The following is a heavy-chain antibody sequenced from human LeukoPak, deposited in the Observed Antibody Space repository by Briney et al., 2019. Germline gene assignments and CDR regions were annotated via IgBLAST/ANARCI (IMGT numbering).Heavy chain of an antibody. V-gene: IGHV4-4*07. CDR1: GGSISSYY. D-gene: IGHD6-19*01. CDR2: IYTSGST. Sequence: SETLSLTCTVSGGSISSYYWNWIRQPAGKGLEWIGRIYTSGSTNYKPSLKSRVTMSIDTSKNQFSLKLSSVTAADTAVYYCAIGYSSGWYDYWGQGTLVTVSS. J-gene: IGHJ4*02. CDR3: AIGYSSGWYDY.